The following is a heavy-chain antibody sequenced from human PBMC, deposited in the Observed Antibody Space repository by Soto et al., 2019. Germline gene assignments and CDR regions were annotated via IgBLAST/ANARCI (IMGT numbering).Heavy chain of an antibody. CDR2: ISYDGSNK. Sequence: QVQLVESGGGVVQPGRSLRLSCAASGFTFSSYAMHWVRQAPGKGLEWVAVISYDGSNKYYADSVKGRFTISRDNSKNSLYLQMNSLRAEDTAVYYCARDDVQLLFGYWGRGTLVIVSS. D-gene: IGHD2-2*01. CDR3: ARDDVQLLFGY. J-gene: IGHJ4*02. CDR1: GFTFSSYA. V-gene: IGHV3-30-3*01.